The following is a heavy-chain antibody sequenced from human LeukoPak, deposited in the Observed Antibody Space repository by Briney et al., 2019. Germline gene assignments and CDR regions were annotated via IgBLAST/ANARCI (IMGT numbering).Heavy chain of an antibody. Sequence: VASVKVSCKASGGTFSSYAISWVRQAPGQGLEWMGGIIPIFGTANYAQKFQGRVTITADESTSTAYMELSSLRSEDTAVYYCARGGRYGGNFFWGQGTLVTVSS. J-gene: IGHJ4*02. CDR2: IIPIFGTA. CDR3: ARGGRYGGNFF. D-gene: IGHD4-23*01. CDR1: GGTFSSYA. V-gene: IGHV1-69*13.